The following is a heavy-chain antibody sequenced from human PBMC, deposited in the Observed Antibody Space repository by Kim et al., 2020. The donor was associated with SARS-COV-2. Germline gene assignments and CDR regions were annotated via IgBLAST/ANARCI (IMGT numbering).Heavy chain of an antibody. V-gene: IGHV1-3*01. Sequence: ASVKVSCKASGYTFTSYAMHWVRQAPGQRLEWMGWINAGNGNTKYSQKFQGRVTITRDTSASTAYMELSSLRSEDTAVYYCARGVVRSGSGSYYGTVGRYFDLWGRGTLVTVSS. CDR3: ARGVVRSGSGSYYGTVGRYFDL. CDR2: INAGNGNT. CDR1: GYTFTSYA. J-gene: IGHJ2*01. D-gene: IGHD1-26*01.